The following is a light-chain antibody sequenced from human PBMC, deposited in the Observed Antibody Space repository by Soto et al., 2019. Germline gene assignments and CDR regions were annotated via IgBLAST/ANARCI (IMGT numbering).Light chain of an antibody. CDR3: QQSYSTPRT. CDR1: QYISTY. CDR2: DAS. Sequence: DIQMTQSPTSLSASVGDRVTITCRASQYISTYLNWYQQKTGKAPKLLIFDASSLHSGIPSRFSGSGSGTDFTLTISSLQPEDFATYYCQQSYSTPRTFGQGTKLEIK. V-gene: IGKV1-39*01. J-gene: IGKJ2*02.